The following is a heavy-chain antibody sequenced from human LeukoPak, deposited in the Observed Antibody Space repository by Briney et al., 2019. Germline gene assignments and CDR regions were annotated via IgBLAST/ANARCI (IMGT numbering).Heavy chain of an antibody. J-gene: IGHJ4*02. V-gene: IGHV3-23*01. CDR1: GFTFSSYA. CDR3: AKVQQLATIYYFVF. Sequence: PGGSLRLSCAASGFTFSSYAMSWVRQAPGKGLEWVSSMSAGGGTIYYADSVKGRFAISRDNSKNTLFLQMSSLRTEDTALYYCAKVQQLATIYYFVFWGQGSLVTVSS. D-gene: IGHD6-13*01. CDR2: MSAGGGTI.